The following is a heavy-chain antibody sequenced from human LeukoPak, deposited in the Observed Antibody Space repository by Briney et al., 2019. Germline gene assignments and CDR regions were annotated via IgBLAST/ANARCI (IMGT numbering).Heavy chain of an antibody. J-gene: IGHJ4*02. CDR3: ATDPPVRAVAGKPPDDY. CDR2: FDPEDGET. CDR1: GYTLTELS. D-gene: IGHD6-19*01. Sequence: ASVKVSCKSSGYTLTELSMHWVRQAPGKGLAWMGGFDPEDGETIYAQKFQGRVTMTEDTSTDTAYMELSSLRSEDTAVYYCATDPPVRAVAGKPPDDYWGQGTPVTVSS. V-gene: IGHV1-24*01.